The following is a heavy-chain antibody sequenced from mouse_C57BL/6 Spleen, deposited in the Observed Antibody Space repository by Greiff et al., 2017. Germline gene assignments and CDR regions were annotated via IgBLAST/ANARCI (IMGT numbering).Heavy chain of an antibody. Sequence: QVQLQQSGPELVKPGASVKISCKASGYAFSSSWMNWVKQRPGKGLEWIGRIYPGDGDTNYNGKFKGKATLTADKSSSTAYMQLSSLTSEDSAVYVCARDYYGSSAIDDWGQGTTLTVSS. V-gene: IGHV1-82*01. CDR2: IYPGDGDT. CDR1: GYAFSSSW. D-gene: IGHD1-1*01. J-gene: IGHJ2*01. CDR3: ARDYYGSSAIDD.